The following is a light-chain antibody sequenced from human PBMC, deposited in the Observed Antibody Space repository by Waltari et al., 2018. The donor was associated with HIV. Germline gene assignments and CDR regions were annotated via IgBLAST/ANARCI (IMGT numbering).Light chain of an antibody. J-gene: IGLJ2*01. V-gene: IGLV3-25*03. CDR2: KAS. CDR3: QSTDSSGTYVV. CDR1: ALPKQY. Sequence: SYELTQPPSVSVSPGQTARITCSGDALPKQYGYWYQQKPGQATVLVIYKASEKSSGIPVRCAGAGSGTTGTLTISAVQAEDEADYYCQSTDSSGTYVVFGGGTKLTVL.